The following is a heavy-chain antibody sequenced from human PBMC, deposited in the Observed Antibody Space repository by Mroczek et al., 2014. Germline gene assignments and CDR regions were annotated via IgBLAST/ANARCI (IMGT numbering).Heavy chain of an antibody. Sequence: QVQLVQSGGGVVQPGRSLRLSCAASGFTFSSYGMHWVRQAPGKGLEWVAVIWYDGSNKYYADSVKGRFTISRDNSKNTLYLQMNSLRAEDTAVYYCARDADASRIAAAGNNWFDPWGQGTLVTVSS. V-gene: IGHV3-33*01. CDR3: ARDADASRIAAAGNNWFDP. D-gene: IGHD6-13*01. CDR1: GFTFSSYG. CDR2: IWYDGSNK. J-gene: IGHJ5*02.